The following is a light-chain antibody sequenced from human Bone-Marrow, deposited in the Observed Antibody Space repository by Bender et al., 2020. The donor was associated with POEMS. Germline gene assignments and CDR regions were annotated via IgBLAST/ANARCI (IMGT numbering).Light chain of an antibody. V-gene: IGLV1-36*01. Sequence: QSVVTQPPSLSEAPRQRVTISCSGSSSNFGAAYAAHWYQQLPGEAPKLLIYYGDLLTPGVSDRFSASKSGTSASLAISELQSEDEDLYYCAAWDDSLSGWVFGGGTKLTVL. CDR2: YGD. CDR1: SSNFGAAYA. J-gene: IGLJ3*02. CDR3: AAWDDSLSGWV.